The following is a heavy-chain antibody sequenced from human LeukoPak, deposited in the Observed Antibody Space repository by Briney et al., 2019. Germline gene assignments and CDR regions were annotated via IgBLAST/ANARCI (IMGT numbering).Heavy chain of an antibody. CDR1: GYIFNHYA. V-gene: IGHV3-23*01. Sequence: AGGSLRLSCVGSGYIFNHYAMSWVRQAPGKGPEFVSGISASGGKTFYADSGKGRFTISKDDSKNTLYLEMNGLRVEDTAVYYCGKDPNGDYVGGFDMLGQGRMVTVSS. CDR2: ISASGGKT. D-gene: IGHD3-10*02. CDR3: GKDPNGDYVGGFDM. J-gene: IGHJ3*02.